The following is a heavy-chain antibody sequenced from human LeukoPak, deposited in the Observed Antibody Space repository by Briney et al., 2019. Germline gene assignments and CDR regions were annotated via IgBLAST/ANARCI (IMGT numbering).Heavy chain of an antibody. CDR2: ISWNSGSI. Sequence: RPGGSLRLSCAASGFTFSSFWMHWVRQVPGKGLEWVSGISWNSGSIGYADSVKGRFTISRDNAKNSLYLQMNSLRAEDTALYYCAKDHSSWYTGGPGGFDYWGQGTLVTVSS. J-gene: IGHJ4*02. CDR1: GFTFSSFW. D-gene: IGHD6-13*01. CDR3: AKDHSSWYTGGPGGFDY. V-gene: IGHV3-9*01.